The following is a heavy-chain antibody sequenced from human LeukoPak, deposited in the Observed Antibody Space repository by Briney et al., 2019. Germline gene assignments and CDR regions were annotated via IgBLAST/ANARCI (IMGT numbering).Heavy chain of an antibody. V-gene: IGHV1-8*03. J-gene: IGHJ4*02. Sequence: ASVKVSCKASGYTFTSYDINWVRQATGQGLEWMGWMNPNSGNTGYAQKFQGRVTITRNTSISTAYMELSSLRSEDTAVYYCARARPRLRGVDYDYVWGSYHPFDYWGQGTLVTVSS. CDR2: MNPNSGNT. D-gene: IGHD3-16*02. CDR1: GYTFTSYD. CDR3: ARARPRLRGVDYDYVWGSYHPFDY.